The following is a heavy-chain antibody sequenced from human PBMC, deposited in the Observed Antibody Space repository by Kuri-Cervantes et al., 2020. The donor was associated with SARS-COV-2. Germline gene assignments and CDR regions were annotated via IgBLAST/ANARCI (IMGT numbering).Heavy chain of an antibody. D-gene: IGHD4-17*01. CDR1: GFTFDDYA. CDR3: AKGSHDYGANGDY. Sequence: GGSLRLSCAASGFTFDDYAMHWVRQAPGKGLEWVSGISWNSGSIGYADSVKGRFTISRDNAKDSLYLQMNSLRAEDTALYYCAKGSHDYGANGDYWGQGTRVTVSS. V-gene: IGHV3-9*01. J-gene: IGHJ4*02. CDR2: ISWNSGSI.